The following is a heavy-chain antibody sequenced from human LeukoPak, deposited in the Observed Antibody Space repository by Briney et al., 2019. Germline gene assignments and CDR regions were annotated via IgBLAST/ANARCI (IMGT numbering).Heavy chain of an antibody. V-gene: IGHV3-23*01. CDR2: MSGSGDHI. CDR1: GFTFSSYA. D-gene: IGHD3-10*01. Sequence: GGSLRLSCAASGFTFSSYAMSWVHQAPGKGLEWVSGMSGSGDHIYYADSVKGRFTISRDNSRDTLYLQMNRLRAEDTAIYYCAKVPGDHIGSGRSGYWGQGTLVTVSS. CDR3: AKVPGDHIGSGRSGY. J-gene: IGHJ4*02.